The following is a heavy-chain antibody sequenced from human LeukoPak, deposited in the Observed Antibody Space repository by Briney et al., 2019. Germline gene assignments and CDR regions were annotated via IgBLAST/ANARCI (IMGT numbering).Heavy chain of an antibody. D-gene: IGHD3-10*01. J-gene: IGHJ4*02. CDR3: ARAWFGEFDPFDY. V-gene: IGHV4-34*01. CDR1: GGSFSGYY. CDR2: INHSGST. Sequence: SETLSLTCAVYGGSFSGYYWSWIRQPPGKGLEWIGEINHSGSTNYNPSLKSRVTISVDTSKNQFSLKLSSVTAADTAVYYCARAWFGEFDPFDYWGQGTLVTVSS.